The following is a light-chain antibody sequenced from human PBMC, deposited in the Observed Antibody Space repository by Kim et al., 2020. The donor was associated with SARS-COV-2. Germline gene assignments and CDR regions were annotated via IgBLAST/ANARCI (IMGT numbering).Light chain of an antibody. V-gene: IGKV3-11*01. J-gene: IGKJ1*01. CDR1: QSVSSY. CDR2: DAS. CDR3: QQRSNWPT. Sequence: SLSPGERATLSCRASQSVSSYLAWYQQKPGQAPRLLIYDASNRATGIPARFSGSGSGTDFTLTTSSLEPEDFAVYYCQQRSNWPTFGQGTKVDIK.